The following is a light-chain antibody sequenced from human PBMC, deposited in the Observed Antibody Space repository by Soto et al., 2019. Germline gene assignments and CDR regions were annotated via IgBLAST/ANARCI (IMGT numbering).Light chain of an antibody. V-gene: IGKV3-20*01. CDR1: QRVSSNY. CDR3: HQYGSSPWT. J-gene: IGKJ1*01. Sequence: EIVLTQSPGTLSLSPGERATLSCRASQRVSSNYLAWYQQKPGQAPRLLIYGASNRATGIPDRFSGSGSGTDFSLTISRLETEGFAVYYCHQYGSSPWTFGHGTKVEIK. CDR2: GAS.